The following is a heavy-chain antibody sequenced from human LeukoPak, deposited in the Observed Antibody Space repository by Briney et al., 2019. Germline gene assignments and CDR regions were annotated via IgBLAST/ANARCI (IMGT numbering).Heavy chain of an antibody. CDR1: GFTVSSNY. V-gene: IGHV3-66*01. CDR3: ARVGQWGPYYYYYMDV. CDR2: IYSGGST. D-gene: IGHD1-26*01. Sequence: GGSLRLSCAASGFTVSSNYMSWVRQAPGKGLEWVSVIYSGGSTYYADSVKGRFTISRDNSKNTLYLQMNSLRAEDTAVYYCARVGQWGPYYYYYMDVWGKGTTVTVSS. J-gene: IGHJ6*03.